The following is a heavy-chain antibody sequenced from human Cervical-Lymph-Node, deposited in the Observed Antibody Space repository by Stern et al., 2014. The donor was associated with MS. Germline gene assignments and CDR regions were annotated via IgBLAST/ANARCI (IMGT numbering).Heavy chain of an antibody. CDR2: IRGYNGDT. J-gene: IGHJ6*02. CDR1: GDTFASYG. CDR3: ARDRLDYYYNGMDV. D-gene: IGHD4-11*01. V-gene: IGHV1-18*01. Sequence: MQLVESGAEVKKPGASVKVSCKASGDTFASYGISWVRQAPGQGLELMGWIRGYNGDTNYAQKVQGRVTMTTDTSTSTAYMELRSLTSDDTAVYYCARDRLDYYYNGMDVWGQGTTVTVSS.